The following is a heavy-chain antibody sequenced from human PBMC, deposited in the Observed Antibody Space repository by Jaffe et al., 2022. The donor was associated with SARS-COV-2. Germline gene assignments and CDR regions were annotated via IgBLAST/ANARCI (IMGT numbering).Heavy chain of an antibody. CDR2: ISSSSSYI. V-gene: IGHV3-21*01. Sequence: EVQLVESGGGLVKPGGSLRLSCAASGFTFSSYSMNWVRQAPGKGLEWVSSISSSSSYIYYADSVKGRFTISRDNAKNSLYLQMNSLRAEDTAVYYCARDCTNGVCPDYYYYGMDVWGQGTTVTVSS. CDR3: ARDCTNGVCPDYYYYGMDV. D-gene: IGHD2-8*01. CDR1: GFTFSSYS. J-gene: IGHJ6*02.